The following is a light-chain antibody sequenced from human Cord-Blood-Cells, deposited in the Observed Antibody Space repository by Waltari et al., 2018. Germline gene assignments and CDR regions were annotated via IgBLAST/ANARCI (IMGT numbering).Light chain of an antibody. CDR1: QSMSSW. CDR3: QQYNSYWT. CDR2: KAS. V-gene: IGKV1-5*03. J-gene: IGKJ1*01. Sequence: DIQMIQSPSTLSASVGDTVTITCRASQSMSSWLAWYQQKPGKAPNLLIYKASSLESGVPSRFSGSGSGTEFTLTISSLQPDDFATYYCQQYNSYWTFGQGTKVEIK.